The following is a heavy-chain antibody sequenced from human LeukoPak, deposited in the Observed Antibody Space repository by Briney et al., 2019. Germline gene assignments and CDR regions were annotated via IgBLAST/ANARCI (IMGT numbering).Heavy chain of an antibody. D-gene: IGHD6-13*01. Sequence: GGSLRLSCAASGFTFSSYAMSWVRQAPGKGLEGVSVISGSGGSTYYADSVKGRFTISRDNSKNTLYLQMNSLRAEDTAVYYCAKALRSMIAAAAYWGQGTLVTVSS. J-gene: IGHJ4*02. CDR1: GFTFSSYA. CDR3: AKALRSMIAAAAY. V-gene: IGHV3-23*01. CDR2: ISGSGGST.